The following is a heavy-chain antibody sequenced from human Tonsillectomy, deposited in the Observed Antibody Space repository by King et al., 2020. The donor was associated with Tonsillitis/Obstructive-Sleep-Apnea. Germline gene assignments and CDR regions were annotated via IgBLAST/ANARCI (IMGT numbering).Heavy chain of an antibody. CDR2: LDWDDDT. Sequence: VTLKESGPALVKPTQTLTLTCAFSGFSLNTSGVSVSWIRQPPGKALEWLARLDWDDDTFYSTSVKTRLTISKDTSKNQVVLTMTNMDPVDTATYYCARDSVATSNSYYYMDVWGTGTTVTVSS. J-gene: IGHJ6*03. D-gene: IGHD5-12*01. CDR3: ARDSVATSNSYYYMDV. V-gene: IGHV2-70*04. CDR1: GFSLNTSGVS.